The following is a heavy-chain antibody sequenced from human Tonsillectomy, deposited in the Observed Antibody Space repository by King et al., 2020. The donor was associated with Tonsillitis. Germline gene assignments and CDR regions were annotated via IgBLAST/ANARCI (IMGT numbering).Heavy chain of an antibody. CDR1: GLTFSYYG. Sequence: VQLVESGGGVVQPGGSLRLSCAASGLTFSYYGMHWVRQTPGKGLEWVAVISNDASHTYFADNVRGRFTISRDNSKNTLYLQMNSLRPDDTAVYYCKKEKDTTRRFRYIFVSWGQGTLLRVPS. CDR3: KKEKDTTRRFRYIFVS. J-gene: IGHJ4*02. CDR2: ISNDASHT. V-gene: IGHV3-30*18. D-gene: IGHD2/OR15-2a*01.